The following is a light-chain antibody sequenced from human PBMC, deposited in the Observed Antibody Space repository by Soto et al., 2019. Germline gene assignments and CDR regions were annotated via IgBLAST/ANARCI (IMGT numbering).Light chain of an antibody. CDR1: SSDVGGYDH. CDR2: DVT. V-gene: IGLV2-14*03. Sequence: QSALTQPASVSGSPGQWVTISCTGTSSDVGGYDHVSWYQQHPGKAPKLIIYDVTVRPSGIAPRFSGSKSDNTAFLAVSGLQPEDEADYYCSSYTNKDTLLFGGGTKLTVL. J-gene: IGLJ3*02. CDR3: SSYTNKDTLL.